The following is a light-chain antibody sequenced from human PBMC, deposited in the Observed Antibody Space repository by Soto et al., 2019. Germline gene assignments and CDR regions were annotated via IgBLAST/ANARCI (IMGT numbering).Light chain of an antibody. J-gene: IGLJ1*01. Sequence: QSVLTQPPSASGSPGQSVTISCTGTSSDVGDYNYVSWYQQHPGKAPKLMIYEVTKRPSGVPDRFSGSKSGNTASLTVSGPQAEDEADYYCSSYAGSNNFVFGTGTKVTV. CDR3: SSYAGSNNFV. CDR2: EVT. V-gene: IGLV2-8*01. CDR1: SSDVGDYNY.